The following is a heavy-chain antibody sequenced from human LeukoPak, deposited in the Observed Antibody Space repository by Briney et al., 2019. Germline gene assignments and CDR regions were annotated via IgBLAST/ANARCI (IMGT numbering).Heavy chain of an antibody. D-gene: IGHD3-9*01. V-gene: IGHV4-34*01. CDR2: INHSGST. CDR1: GGSFSGYY. CDR3: QKRAYDILTRYYFDY. Sequence: SETLSLTCAVSGGSFSGYYWSWIRQPPGKGLEWIGEINHSGSTNYNPSLKSRVTISVDTSKNQFSLKLSSVTAADTAVYFRQKRAYDILTRYYFDYWGQGTLVTVSS. J-gene: IGHJ4*02.